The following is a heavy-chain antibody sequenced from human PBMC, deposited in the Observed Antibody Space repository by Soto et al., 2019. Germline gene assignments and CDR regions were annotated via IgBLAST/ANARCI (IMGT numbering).Heavy chain of an antibody. D-gene: IGHD6-13*01. Sequence: SENLSLTCAIYGGSFSGYYWSWIRQPPGKGLEWIGEINHSGSTNYNPSLKSRVTISVDTSKNQFPLKLSSVTAADTAVYYCANSPYSSSWYRGHYCMDVWVQGITVT. J-gene: IGHJ6*02. CDR2: INHSGST. V-gene: IGHV4-34*01. CDR1: GGSFSGYY. CDR3: ANSPYSSSWYRGHYCMDV.